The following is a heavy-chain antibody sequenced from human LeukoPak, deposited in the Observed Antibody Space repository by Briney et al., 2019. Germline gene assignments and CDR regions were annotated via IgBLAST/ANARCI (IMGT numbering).Heavy chain of an antibody. D-gene: IGHD3-22*01. Sequence: SETLSLTCTVSGGSISSSSYYWGWIRQPPEKGLEWIGSIYYSGSTYYNPSLKSRVTISVDTSKNQFSLKLSSVTAADTAVYYCARDNDSSGYSFDYWGQGTLVTVSS. CDR3: ARDNDSSGYSFDY. V-gene: IGHV4-39*07. CDR1: GGSISSSSYY. CDR2: IYYSGST. J-gene: IGHJ4*02.